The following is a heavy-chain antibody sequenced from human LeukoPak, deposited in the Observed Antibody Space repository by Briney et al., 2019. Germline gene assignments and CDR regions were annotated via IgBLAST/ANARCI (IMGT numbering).Heavy chain of an antibody. Sequence: PSETLSLTCAVSGYSISSGYYWGWIRQPPGKGLEWIGSIYHSGSTYYNPSLKSRVTISVDTFKNQFSLKLSSVTAADTAVYYCARRDYMDVWGKGTTVTVSS. CDR2: IYHSGST. CDR3: ARRDYMDV. CDR1: GYSISSGYY. J-gene: IGHJ6*03. V-gene: IGHV4-38-2*01.